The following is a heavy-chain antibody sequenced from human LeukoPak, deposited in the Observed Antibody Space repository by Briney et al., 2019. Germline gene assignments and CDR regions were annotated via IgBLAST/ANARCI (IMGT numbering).Heavy chain of an antibody. Sequence: PGGSLRLSCSASGFTFSGYAMHWVRQAPGKGLEYASAITSDGGSTYYADSMKGRFTISRDNSKNTLYLQMSSLRAEDTAVYYCVKSRASSWYVHDYWGRGTLVTVSS. V-gene: IGHV3-64D*09. CDR1: GFTFSGYA. CDR3: VKSRASSWYVHDY. CDR2: ITSDGGST. D-gene: IGHD6-13*01. J-gene: IGHJ4*02.